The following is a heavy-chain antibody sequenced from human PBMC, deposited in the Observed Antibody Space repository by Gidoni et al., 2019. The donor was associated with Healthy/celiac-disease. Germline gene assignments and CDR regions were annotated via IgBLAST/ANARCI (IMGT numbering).Heavy chain of an antibody. V-gene: IGHV3-23*01. CDR3: AKDYYDSSGYVWAEYFQH. CDR2: ISGSGGSK. Sequence: EVQLLESGGGLVQPGGSLRLSCAASGFPFSSYAMSWVRQAPGKGLEWVSAISGSGGSKYYADSVKGRFTISRDNSKNTLYLQMNSLRAEDTAVYYCAKDYYDSSGYVWAEYFQHWGQGTLVTVSS. D-gene: IGHD3-22*01. CDR1: GFPFSSYA. J-gene: IGHJ1*01.